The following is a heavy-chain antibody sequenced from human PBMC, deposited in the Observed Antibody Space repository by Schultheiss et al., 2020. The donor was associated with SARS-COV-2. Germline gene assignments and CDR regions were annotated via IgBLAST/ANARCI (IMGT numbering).Heavy chain of an antibody. CDR3: ARDLALKQWLIHYYYYYGMDV. J-gene: IGHJ6*02. D-gene: IGHD6-19*01. V-gene: IGHV3-66*01. Sequence: GGSLRLSCAASGFTFDDYAMHWVRQAPGKGLEWVSVIYSGGSTYYADSVKGRFTISRDNSKNTLYLQMNSLRAEDTAVYYCARDLALKQWLIHYYYYYGMDVWGQGTTVTVSS. CDR2: IYSGGST. CDR1: GFTFDDYA.